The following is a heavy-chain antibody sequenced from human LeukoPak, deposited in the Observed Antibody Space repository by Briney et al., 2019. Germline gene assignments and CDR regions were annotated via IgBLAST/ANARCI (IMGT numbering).Heavy chain of an antibody. CDR2: FSATDGSA. J-gene: IGHJ3*01. CDR3: AKARIASAGTGAFDV. D-gene: IGHD6-13*01. V-gene: IGHV3-23*01. Sequence: PGGSLRLSCAASGFTVSSYGMTWVRQAPGKGLEWVSAFSATDGSAQYAESVKGRLTISRDNSKNSLYLQMNSLRDEDTAVYYCAKARIASAGTGAFDVWGQGTMVTVSS. CDR1: GFTVSSYG.